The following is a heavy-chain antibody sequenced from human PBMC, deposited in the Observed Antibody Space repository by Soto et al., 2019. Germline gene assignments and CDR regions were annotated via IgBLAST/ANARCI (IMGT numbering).Heavy chain of an antibody. CDR2: ISSSGSTI. CDR3: ARDFLSTGTDKVNTISPYMDV. CDR1: GFTFSYYY. V-gene: IGHV3-11*01. D-gene: IGHD2-21*01. J-gene: IGHJ6*03. Sequence: GSLRLSCAASGFTFSYYYMSWIRQAPGKGLEWVSYISSSGSTIYYADSVKGRFTISRDNAKNSLYLQMNSLRAEDTAVYYCARDFLSTGTDKVNTISPYMDVWRKGNTVTVSS.